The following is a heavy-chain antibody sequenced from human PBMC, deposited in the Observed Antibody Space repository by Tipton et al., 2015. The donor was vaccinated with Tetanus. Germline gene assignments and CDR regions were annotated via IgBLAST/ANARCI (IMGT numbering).Heavy chain of an antibody. J-gene: IGHJ6*02. CDR1: GGSVRSGSYY. D-gene: IGHD3-16*01. V-gene: IGHV4-61*01. CDR2: ISYSGST. CDR3: ARDQGIPWGGMGYYYGMDV. Sequence: GLVKPSETLSLTCTVSGGSVRSGSYYWNWIRQPPGKGLEWIGYISYSGSTNTNYSLKSRITISQDTSKNQFSLKLTSVTAAGTAVYYCARDQGIPWGGMGYYYGMDVWGQGTTVTVSS.